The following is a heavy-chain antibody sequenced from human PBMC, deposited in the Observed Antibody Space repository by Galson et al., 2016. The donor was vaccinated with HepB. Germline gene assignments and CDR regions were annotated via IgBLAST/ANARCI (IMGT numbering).Heavy chain of an antibody. CDR1: GYNFTNYW. CDR2: IYTGDSNT. J-gene: IGHJ4*02. V-gene: IGHV5-51*01. CDR3: ARRGYSFGATDLHY. D-gene: IGHD5-18*01. Sequence: QSGAEVTKPGESLKISCKASGYNFTNYWIGWVRQMPEKGLELMGIIYTGDSNTRYSPSFQGQVTISADKSISTAYLQWNSLKASDTAFYYCARRGYSFGATDLHYWCQGTLVIVSS.